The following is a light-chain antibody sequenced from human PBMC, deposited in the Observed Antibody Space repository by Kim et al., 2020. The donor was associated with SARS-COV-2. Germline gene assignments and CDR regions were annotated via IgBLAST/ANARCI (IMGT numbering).Light chain of an antibody. CDR1: SSNIDNYNR. V-gene: IGLV2-18*02. CDR2: EVS. Sequence: GQPVTTSCMGTSSNIDNYNRVCYYHQPQGTAPKLMIYEVSIRPSGVPNRFSGSKSGSTASLTISGLQAEDEADYYCASFTSSITWVFGGGTQLTVL. J-gene: IGLJ2*01. CDR3: ASFTSSITWV.